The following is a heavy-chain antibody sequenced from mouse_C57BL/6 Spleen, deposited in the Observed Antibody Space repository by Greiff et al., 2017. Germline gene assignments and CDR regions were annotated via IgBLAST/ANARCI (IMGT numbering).Heavy chain of an antibody. V-gene: IGHV1-61*01. J-gene: IGHJ1*03. CDR2: IYPSDSEP. CDR3: ARKEGWYFDV. Sequence: QVQLQQPGAELVRPGSSVKLSCKASGYTFTSYWMDWVKQRPGQGLEWIGNIYPSDSEPHYHQKFKDKATLTVDKSSSTAYMQLSSLTSEDSAVYYCARKEGWYFDVWGTGTTVTVSS. CDR1: GYTFTSYW.